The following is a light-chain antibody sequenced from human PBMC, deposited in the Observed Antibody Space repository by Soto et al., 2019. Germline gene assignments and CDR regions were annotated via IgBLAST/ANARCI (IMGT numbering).Light chain of an antibody. J-gene: IGKJ1*01. CDR3: QQSYSTRWT. CDR2: AAS. V-gene: IGKV1-39*01. Sequence: DIQMTQSPSSLSASVGDRVTITCRASQSISSYLNWYQQKPGHAPKLLIYAASSLQSGVPSRFSGSGSGTDFTLTISSLQPEDFATYYCQQSYSTRWTFGQGTKVEIK. CDR1: QSISSY.